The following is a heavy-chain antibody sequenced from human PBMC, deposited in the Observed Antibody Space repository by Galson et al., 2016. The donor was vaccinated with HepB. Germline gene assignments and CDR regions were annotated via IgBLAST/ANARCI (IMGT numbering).Heavy chain of an antibody. CDR2: ISYGGGSHK. Sequence: RLSXXASXXXFSTYXXXWVXXAPGKGLEXXXVISYGGGSHKYFADSVKGRFAISRDNSKNTVYLQMNSLRAEDTAVYYCAKALAGXGSDLVGXYGMEIWGXXTTXXVSS. V-gene: IGHV3-30*09. J-gene: IGHJ6*01. CDR3: AKALAGXGSDLVGXYGMEI. D-gene: IGHD5-12*01. CDR1: XXXFSTYX.